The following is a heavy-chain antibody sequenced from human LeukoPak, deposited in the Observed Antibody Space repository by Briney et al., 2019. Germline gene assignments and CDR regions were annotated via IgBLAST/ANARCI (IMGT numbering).Heavy chain of an antibody. CDR1: GFTVSSNY. J-gene: IGHJ4*02. V-gene: IGHV3-66*01. D-gene: IGHD3-22*01. Sequence: GGSLRLSCAASGFTVSSNYMSWVRQALGKGLEWVSVIYSGGSTYYADSVKGRFTISRDNSKNTLYLQMNSLRAEDTAVYYCARAGHYYDSSGYLTPYYFDYWGQGTLVTVSS. CDR3: ARAGHYYDSSGYLTPYYFDY. CDR2: IYSGGST.